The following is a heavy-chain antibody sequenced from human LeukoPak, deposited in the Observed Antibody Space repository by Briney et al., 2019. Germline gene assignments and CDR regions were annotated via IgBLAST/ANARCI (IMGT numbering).Heavy chain of an antibody. CDR2: ISYDGSNK. V-gene: IGHV3-30*04. D-gene: IGHD2-2*01. J-gene: IGHJ4*02. Sequence: GRSLRLSCAASGFTFSNYAMHWVRQAPGKGLEWVAVISYDGSNKYYADSVKGRFTISRDNSKNTLYLQMNSLRAEDTAVYYCARGSIVVVPAARGFLDYWGQGTLVTVSS. CDR3: ARGSIVVVPAARGFLDY. CDR1: GFTFSNYA.